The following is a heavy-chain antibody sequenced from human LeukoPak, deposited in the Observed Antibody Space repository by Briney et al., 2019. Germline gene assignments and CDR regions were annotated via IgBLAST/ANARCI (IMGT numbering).Heavy chain of an antibody. D-gene: IGHD3-3*01. J-gene: IGHJ6*03. V-gene: IGHV1-8*01. CDR1: GYTFTSYD. CDR2: MNPNSGNT. CDR3: ARGGIFGVVLGGPYYYYMDV. Sequence: GASVKVSCEASGYTFTSYDINWVRQATGQGLEWMGWMNPNSGNTGYAQKFQGRVTMTRNTSISTAYMELSSLRSEDTAVYYCARGGIFGVVLGGPYYYYMDVWGKGTTVTVSS.